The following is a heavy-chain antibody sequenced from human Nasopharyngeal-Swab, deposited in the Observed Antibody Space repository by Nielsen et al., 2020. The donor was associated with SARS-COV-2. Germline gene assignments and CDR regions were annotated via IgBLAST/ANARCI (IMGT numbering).Heavy chain of an antibody. V-gene: IGHV3-74*01. CDR2: IDNDGRRT. J-gene: IGHJ2*01. CDR3: ARRDTYWFFDL. CDR1: GFSFSTYW. Sequence: GESLKISCAASGFSFSTYWMDWVRQAPGKGPEWVSRIDNDGRRTFYADLVKGRFTISRDNAKNSLYLQMNSLRAEDTAFYYCARRDTYWFFDLWGRGTLVSVSS.